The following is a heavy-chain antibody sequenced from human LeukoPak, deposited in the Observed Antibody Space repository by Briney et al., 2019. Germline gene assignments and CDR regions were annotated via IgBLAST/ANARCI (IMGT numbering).Heavy chain of an antibody. CDR2: IYYSGST. CDR1: GGSIISYY. CDR3: ARVGYGYSSSHFDY. Sequence: SETLSLTCTVSGGSIISYYWSWIRPPPGKGLEWIGYIYYSGSTNYNPSLKSRVTISVDTSKNQFSLKLSSVTAADTAVYYCARVGYGYSSSHFDYWGQGTLVTVSS. J-gene: IGHJ4*02. V-gene: IGHV4-59*01. D-gene: IGHD6-6*01.